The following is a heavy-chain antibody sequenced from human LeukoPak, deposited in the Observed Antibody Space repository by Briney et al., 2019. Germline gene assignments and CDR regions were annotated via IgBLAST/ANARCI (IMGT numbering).Heavy chain of an antibody. V-gene: IGHV1-69*01. J-gene: IGHJ3*02. Sequence: SVKVSCKASGGTFTSYAISWVRQAPGQGLEWMGGVIPIFGTANYAQKFQGRVTITADESTSTAYMELSRLRPEDTAVYYCARVYYYDSSGYYDAFDIWGQGTMVTVSS. CDR2: VIPIFGTA. D-gene: IGHD3-22*01. CDR3: ARVYYYDSSGYYDAFDI. CDR1: GGTFTSYA.